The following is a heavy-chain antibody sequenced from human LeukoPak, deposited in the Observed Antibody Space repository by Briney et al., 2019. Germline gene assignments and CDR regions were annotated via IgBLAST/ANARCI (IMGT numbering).Heavy chain of an antibody. CDR2: ICYSGST. D-gene: IGHD3-10*01. J-gene: IGHJ5*02. Sequence: SETLSLTCTVSGGSISSSSYYWGWIRQPPGKGLEWIGSICYSGSTYYNPSLKSRVTISVDTSKNQFSLKLSSVTAADTAVYYCARLVLLWFGEFPNWFDPWGQGTLVTVSS. CDR3: ARLVLLWFGEFPNWFDP. CDR1: GGSISSSSYY. V-gene: IGHV4-39*01.